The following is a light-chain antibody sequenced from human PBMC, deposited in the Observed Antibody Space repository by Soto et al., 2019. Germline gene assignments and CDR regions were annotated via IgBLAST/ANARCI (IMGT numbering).Light chain of an antibody. CDR1: QSISSW. CDR2: MAS. J-gene: IGKJ1*01. Sequence: DIQMTQSPSTLSASVGDRVTITCRASQSISSWLAWYQQKPGKAPNLLIYMASTLESGVPSRFSGSGSGTEFTLTITSLQPDEVATYYCQQYNVYSPTFGQGTKVEI. CDR3: QQYNVYSPT. V-gene: IGKV1-5*03.